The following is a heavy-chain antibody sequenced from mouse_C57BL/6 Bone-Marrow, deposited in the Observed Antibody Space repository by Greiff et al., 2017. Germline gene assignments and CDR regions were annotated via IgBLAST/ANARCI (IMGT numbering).Heavy chain of an antibody. CDR1: GFSLTSYG. CDR2: IWSGGNT. V-gene: IGHV2-2*01. Sequence: QVQLQQSGPGLVQPSQSLSITCTVSGFSLTSYGVPWVRQSPGKGLEWLGVIWSGGNTDYNAAFISRLSISKDNSKSQVFFKMNSLQADDTDIYYCARNGYYYGTYWYFDVWGTGTTVTVSS. CDR3: ARNGYYYGTYWYFDV. J-gene: IGHJ1*03. D-gene: IGHD1-1*01.